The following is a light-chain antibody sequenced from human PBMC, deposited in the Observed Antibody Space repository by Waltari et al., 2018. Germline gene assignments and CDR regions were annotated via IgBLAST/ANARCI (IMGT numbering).Light chain of an antibody. CDR1: QSIGRY. V-gene: IGKV3-20*01. CDR3: QNHERLPAT. Sequence: EIVLTQSPGTLSLSPGERATLSCRASQSIGRYLVWYQQKPGQAPRLLIYAASSRATGIPDRFSGSESGTDFSLTISRLEPEDFAVYYCQNHERLPATFGQGTKVEIK. CDR2: AAS. J-gene: IGKJ1*01.